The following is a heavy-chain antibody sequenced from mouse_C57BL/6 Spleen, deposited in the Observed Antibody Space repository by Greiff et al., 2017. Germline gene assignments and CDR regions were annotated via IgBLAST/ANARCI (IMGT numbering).Heavy chain of an antibody. CDR1: GYTFTSYG. Sequence: QVQLQQSGAELARPGASVQLSCKASGYTFTSYGISWVKQRTGQGLEWIGEIYPRSGNPYYNEKFKGKATLTADKSSSTAYMELRSLTSEDSSVYFCARKRLLYAMDYWGQGTSVTVSS. CDR3: ARKRLLYAMDY. J-gene: IGHJ4*01. CDR2: IYPRSGNP. D-gene: IGHD6-1*01. V-gene: IGHV1-81*01.